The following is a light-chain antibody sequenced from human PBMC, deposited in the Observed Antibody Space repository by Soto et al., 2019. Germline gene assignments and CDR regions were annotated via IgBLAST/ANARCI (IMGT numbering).Light chain of an antibody. V-gene: IGLV3-21*02. J-gene: IGLJ1*01. Sequence: SYELTQPPSVSVAPGQTARITCGGNNIGSKSVHWYQQKPGQAPVLVVYDDRDRPSGIPERFSGSNSGNTATLTITRVEAGDEADYYCQVWDTSDDPRYVFATGTKVTVL. CDR3: QVWDTSDDPRYV. CDR2: DDR. CDR1: NIGSKS.